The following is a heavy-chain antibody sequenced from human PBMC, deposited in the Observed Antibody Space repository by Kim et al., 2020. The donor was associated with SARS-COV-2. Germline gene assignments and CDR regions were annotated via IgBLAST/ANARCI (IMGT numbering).Heavy chain of an antibody. D-gene: IGHD3-10*01. J-gene: IGHJ6*02. Sequence: SETLSLTCTVSGGSISSYYWIWIRQPPGKGLEWIGYIYYSGSTNYNPSLKSRVTISVDTSKNQFSLKLSSVTAADTAVYYCARAGESGWFRVISGMDVWGQGTTVTVSS. V-gene: IGHV4-59*13. CDR3: ARAGESGWFRVISGMDV. CDR2: IYYSGST. CDR1: GGSISSYY.